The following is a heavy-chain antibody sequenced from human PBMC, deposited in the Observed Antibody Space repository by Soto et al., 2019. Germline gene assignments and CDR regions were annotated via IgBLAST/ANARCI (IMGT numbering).Heavy chain of an antibody. CDR1: GFTFSSYS. CDR3: ARDSRPKEYSGYDYHD. Sequence: GGSLRLSCAASGFTFSSYSMNWVRQAPGKGLEWVSSISSSSSYIYYADSVKGRFTISRDNAKNSLYLQMNSLRAEDTAVYYCARDSRPKEYSGYDYHDWGQGTLVTVSS. CDR2: ISSSSSYI. V-gene: IGHV3-21*01. J-gene: IGHJ4*02. D-gene: IGHD5-12*01.